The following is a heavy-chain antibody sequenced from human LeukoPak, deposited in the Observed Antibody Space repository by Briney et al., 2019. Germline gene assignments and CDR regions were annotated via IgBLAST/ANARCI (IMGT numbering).Heavy chain of an antibody. CDR3: ARVRSSYYYESSGYYHYDAFDI. CDR2: IDSSSGTI. V-gene: IGHV3-48*01. Sequence: QPGRSLRLSCAASGFSFSPYSMNWLRQAPGKGLEWVSYIDSSSGTIYYADSVKGRFTISGDNAKNSLYLQMNSLRAEDTAVYYCARVRSSYYYESSGYYHYDAFDIWGQGTMVTVSS. CDR1: GFSFSPYS. J-gene: IGHJ3*02. D-gene: IGHD3-22*01.